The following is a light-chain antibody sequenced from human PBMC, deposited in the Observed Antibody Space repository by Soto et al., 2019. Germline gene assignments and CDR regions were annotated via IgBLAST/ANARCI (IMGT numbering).Light chain of an antibody. CDR3: QQRSNWRWT. CDR2: DAS. Sequence: EVLFTQSPATLSLSPGERATLSCRASQSVSSYLAWYQQTVGQAPRILIYDASNRDTGIPARFSGSGSGTDFTLTISRLEPEDFEVYYCQQRSNWRWTFGQGTKVDIK. J-gene: IGKJ1*01. CDR1: QSVSSY. V-gene: IGKV3-11*01.